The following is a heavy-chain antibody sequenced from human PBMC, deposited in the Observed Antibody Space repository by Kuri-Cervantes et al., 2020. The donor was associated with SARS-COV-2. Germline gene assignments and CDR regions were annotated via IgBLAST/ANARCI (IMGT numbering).Heavy chain of an antibody. D-gene: IGHD6-19*01. CDR2: INWSGSQR. CDR1: GFSFDDYG. Sequence: ETLSLTCAASGFSFDDYGMTWVRQVPGKGLEWVSAINWSGSQRGYADSVKGRFTISRDNAKNSLYLQMNSLRAEDTAVYYCARDLHSSGWTRFGYWGQGTLVTVSS. J-gene: IGHJ4*02. CDR3: ARDLHSSGWTRFGY. V-gene: IGHV3-20*04.